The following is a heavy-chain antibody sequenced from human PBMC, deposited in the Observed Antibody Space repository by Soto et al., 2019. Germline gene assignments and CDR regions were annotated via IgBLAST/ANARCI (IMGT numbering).Heavy chain of an antibody. CDR2: ISGSGVST. V-gene: IGHV3-23*01. CDR1: GFTFSSYV. Sequence: EVQLLESGGGLVQPGGSLRLSCAASGFTFSSYVMSWVRQAPGKGLEWVSAISGSGVSTYYADSVKGRFTISRDNSKNTLSLQMNSLRAEDTAVYYCAKEEGYSSGWEPFDYWGQGTLVTVSS. D-gene: IGHD6-19*01. J-gene: IGHJ4*02. CDR3: AKEEGYSSGWEPFDY.